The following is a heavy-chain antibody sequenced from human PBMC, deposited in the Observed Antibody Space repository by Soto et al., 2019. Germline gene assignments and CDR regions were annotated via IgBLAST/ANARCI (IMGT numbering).Heavy chain of an antibody. CDR2: IYYSGST. CDR3: ARHIRTTLYFDY. J-gene: IGHJ4*02. V-gene: IGHV4-39*01. Sequence: QLQLQESGPGLVKPSETLSLTCTVSGGSISSSSYYWGWIRQPPGKGLEWIGSIYYSGSTYYNPSLESRVTVSVDTSKNQCTLELSSVSAGDTAVYYCARHIRTTLYFDYWGQGTLVTVSS. CDR1: GGSISSSSYY. D-gene: IGHD4-17*01.